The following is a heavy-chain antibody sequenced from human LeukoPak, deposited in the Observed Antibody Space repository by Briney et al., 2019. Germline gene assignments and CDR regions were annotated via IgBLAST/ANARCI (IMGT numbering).Heavy chain of an antibody. CDR2: ISWNSGSI. Sequence: GGSLRLSCAASGFTFDDYAMHWVRQAPGKGLEWVSGISWNSGSIGYADPVKGRFTISRDNAKNTLYLQMNSLRAEDTAVYYCGILPPGYWGQGTLVTVSS. CDR3: GILPPGY. J-gene: IGHJ4*02. V-gene: IGHV3-9*01. D-gene: IGHD2-8*02. CDR1: GFTFDDYA.